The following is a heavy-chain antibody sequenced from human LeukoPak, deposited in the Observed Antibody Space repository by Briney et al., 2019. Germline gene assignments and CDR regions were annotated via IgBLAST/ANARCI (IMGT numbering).Heavy chain of an antibody. CDR3: ARGRGIAARLIEDWFDP. D-gene: IGHD6-6*01. CDR2: INHSGST. V-gene: IGHV4-34*01. Sequence: SETLSLTCAVYGGSFSGYYWSWLRQPPGKGLEWIGEINHSGSTNYNPSLKSRVTISVDTSKNQFSLRLSSVTAADTAVYYCARGRGIAARLIEDWFDPWGQGTLVTVSS. CDR1: GGSFSGYY. J-gene: IGHJ5*02.